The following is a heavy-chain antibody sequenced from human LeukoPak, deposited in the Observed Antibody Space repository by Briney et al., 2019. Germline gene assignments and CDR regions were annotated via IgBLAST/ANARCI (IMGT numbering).Heavy chain of an antibody. J-gene: IGHJ4*02. Sequence: GGSLRLSCAASGFTFRSYSMNWVRQAPGEGLEWVSSITGSSSYIYYADSVKGRFTISRDNAKNSLYLQMNSLRAEDTAVYYCARVLGSSEDYVWGSYRFWGQGTPVTVSS. CDR2: ITGSSSYI. V-gene: IGHV3-21*01. D-gene: IGHD3-16*02. CDR1: GFTFRSYS. CDR3: ARVLGSSEDYVWGSYRF.